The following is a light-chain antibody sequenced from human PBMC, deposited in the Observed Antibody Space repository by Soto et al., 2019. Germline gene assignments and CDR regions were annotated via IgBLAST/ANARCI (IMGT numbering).Light chain of an antibody. CDR1: TSDIGSYNY. V-gene: IGLV2-14*03. J-gene: IGLJ2*01. CDR3: ASYTRSNTVI. Sequence: QSALTQPASVSGSPGQSITIACTGTTSDIGSYNYVSWYQQHPGTAPKLLIYDVNNRPSGVSDRLSGSKSGNTASLTVSGLQAEHEADYYCASYTRSNTVIFGGGTQLTVL. CDR2: DVN.